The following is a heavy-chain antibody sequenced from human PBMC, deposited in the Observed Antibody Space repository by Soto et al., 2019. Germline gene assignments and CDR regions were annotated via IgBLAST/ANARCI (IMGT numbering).Heavy chain of an antibody. Sequence: GASVKVSCKASGGTFSSYAISWVRQAPGQGLGWMGGIIPIFGTANYAQKFQGRVTITADESTSTAYMELSSLRSEDTAVYYCAQSRSLIAARYYYYGMDVWGQGTTVTVSS. CDR3: AQSRSLIAARYYYYGMDV. V-gene: IGHV1-69*13. CDR1: GGTFSSYA. CDR2: IIPIFGTA. D-gene: IGHD6-6*01. J-gene: IGHJ6*02.